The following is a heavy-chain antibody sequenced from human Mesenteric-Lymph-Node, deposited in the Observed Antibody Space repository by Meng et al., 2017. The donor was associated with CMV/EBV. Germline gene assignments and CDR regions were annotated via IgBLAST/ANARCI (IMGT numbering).Heavy chain of an antibody. CDR3: TLRFLEWLIPQVDV. D-gene: IGHD3-3*01. CDR2: IRSKAYGGTT. J-gene: IGHJ6*02. Sequence: GESLKISCTASGFTFGDYAMSWVRQAPGKGLEWVGFIRSKAYGGTTEYAASVKGRFTISRDDSKSIAYLQMNSLKTEDTAVYYCTLRFLEWLIPQVDVWGQGTTVTVSS. CDR1: GFTFGDYA. V-gene: IGHV3-49*04.